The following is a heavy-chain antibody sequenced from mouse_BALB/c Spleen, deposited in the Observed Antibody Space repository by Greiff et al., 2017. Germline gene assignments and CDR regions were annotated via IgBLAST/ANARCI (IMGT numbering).Heavy chain of an antibody. Sequence: VQLQQSGPELVKPGASVKMSCKASGYTFTSYVMHWVKQKPGQGLEWIGYINPYNDGTKYNEKFKGKATLTSDKSSSTAYMELSSLTSEDSAVYYCARLGSYYRYDLDYWGQGTTLTVSS. CDR2: INPYNDGT. CDR1: GYTFTSYV. D-gene: IGHD2-14*01. J-gene: IGHJ2*01. V-gene: IGHV1-14*01. CDR3: ARLGSYYRYDLDY.